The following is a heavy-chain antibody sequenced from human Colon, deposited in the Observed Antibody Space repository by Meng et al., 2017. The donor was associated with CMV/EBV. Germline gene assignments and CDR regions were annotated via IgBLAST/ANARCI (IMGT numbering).Heavy chain of an antibody. Sequence: VLLVQSGAAVKKPGASMKVSCTAYGYTFTGYNIHWVRQAPGQGLEWMGWINPPTGGTNYASKFQGWVTMTRDTSNNTAYMEVASLKSDDTAVYYCAREGRSSGYCSGGTCYAGFDSWGQGTLVTVSS. V-gene: IGHV1-2*04. CDR3: AREGRSSGYCSGGTCYAGFDS. CDR2: INPPTGGT. CDR1: GYTFTGYN. J-gene: IGHJ4*01. D-gene: IGHD2-15*01.